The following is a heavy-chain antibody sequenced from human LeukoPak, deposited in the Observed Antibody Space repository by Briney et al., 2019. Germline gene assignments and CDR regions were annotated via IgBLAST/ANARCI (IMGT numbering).Heavy chain of an antibody. J-gene: IGHJ4*02. CDR1: GYTFTSYG. CDR2: MNPNSGNT. Sequence: ASVKVSCKASGYTFTSYGISWVRQATGQGLEWMGWMNPNSGNTGYAQKFQGRVTMTRNTSISTAYMELSSLRSEDTAVYYCARGRRQLVRPMRYYFDYWGQGTLVTVSS. V-gene: IGHV1-8*02. D-gene: IGHD6-6*01. CDR3: ARGRRQLVRPMRYYFDY.